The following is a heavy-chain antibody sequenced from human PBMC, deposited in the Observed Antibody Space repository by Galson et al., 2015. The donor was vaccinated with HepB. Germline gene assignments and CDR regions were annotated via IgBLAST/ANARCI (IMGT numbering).Heavy chain of an antibody. D-gene: IGHD2-2*01. V-gene: IGHV3-11*06. CDR2: ISGSSNYA. CDR3: ARGIRPADYAFDI. J-gene: IGHJ3*02. CDR1: GFTLSGYY. Sequence: SLRLSCAASGFTLSGYYMNWIRQAPGKGLDWVSSISGSSNYADYADSVKGRFTMSRDSAKNSLYLQMNSLGAGDTAVYYCARGIRPADYAFDIWGQATMVTVSS.